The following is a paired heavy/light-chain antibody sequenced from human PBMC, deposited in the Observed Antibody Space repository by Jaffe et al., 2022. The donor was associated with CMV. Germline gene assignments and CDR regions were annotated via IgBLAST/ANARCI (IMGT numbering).Light chain of an antibody. CDR2: AAS. J-gene: IGKJ1*01. V-gene: IGKV1-NL1*01. CDR3: QQYYSTPQT. Sequence: DIQMTQSPSSLSASVGDRVTITCRASQGISNSLAWYQQKPGKAPKLLLYAASRLESGVPSRFSGSGSGTDYTLTISSLQPEDFATYYCQQYYSTPQTFGQGTKVEIK. CDR1: QGISNS.
Heavy chain of an antibody. V-gene: IGHV3-23*04. CDR2: ISGSGGST. CDR3: AKGIHYYGSGSQYQGDAFDI. CDR1: GFTFSSYA. J-gene: IGHJ3*02. D-gene: IGHD3-10*01. Sequence: EVQLVESGGGLVQPGGSLRLSCAASGFTFSSYAMSWVRQAPGKGLEWVSAISGSGGSTYYADSVKGRFTISRDNSKNTLYLQMNSLRAEDTAVYYCAKGIHYYGSGSQYQGDAFDIWGQGTMVTVSS.